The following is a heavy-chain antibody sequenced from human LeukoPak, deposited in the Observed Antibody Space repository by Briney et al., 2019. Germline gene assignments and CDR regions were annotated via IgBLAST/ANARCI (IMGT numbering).Heavy chain of an antibody. V-gene: IGHV4-59*05. J-gene: IGHJ4*02. CDR1: GGSISSYY. D-gene: IGHD6-19*01. Sequence: SETLSLTCTVSGGSISSYYWSWIRQPPVKGLEWIGSIYYSGSAYYNPSLKSRVTISVDTSKNQFSLKLSSVTAADTAVYYCARSGWLYYFDYWGQGTLVTVSS. CDR3: ARSGWLYYFDY. CDR2: IYYSGSA.